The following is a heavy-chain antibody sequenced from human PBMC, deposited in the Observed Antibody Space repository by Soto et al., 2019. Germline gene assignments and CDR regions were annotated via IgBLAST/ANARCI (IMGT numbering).Heavy chain of an antibody. Sequence: EVQLVESGGGLVQPGGSLKLSCAASGFSFSGSAMHWVRQASGKGLEWVGRIRSKANNYATAYAGSVKGRFSISRDDSKNTAYLQMNSLKTEDTAVYYCTRWDDEGDAFDIWGQGTMVTVSS. D-gene: IGHD1-1*01. CDR1: GFSFSGSA. J-gene: IGHJ3*02. CDR2: IRSKANNYAT. V-gene: IGHV3-73*01. CDR3: TRWDDEGDAFDI.